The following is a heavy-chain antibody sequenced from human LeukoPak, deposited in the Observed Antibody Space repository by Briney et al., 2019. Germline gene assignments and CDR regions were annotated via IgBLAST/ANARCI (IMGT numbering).Heavy chain of an antibody. CDR2: ISGSGGST. CDR3: AKDRELVVVIAIPTFQH. J-gene: IGHJ1*01. Sequence: PGRSLRLSCAASGFTFSSYAMSWVRQAPGKGLEWVSAISGSGGSTYYADSVKGRFTISRDNSKNTLYLQMNSLRAEDTAVYYCAKDRELVVVIAIPTFQHWGQGTLVTVSS. V-gene: IGHV3-23*01. CDR1: GFTFSSYA. D-gene: IGHD2-21*01.